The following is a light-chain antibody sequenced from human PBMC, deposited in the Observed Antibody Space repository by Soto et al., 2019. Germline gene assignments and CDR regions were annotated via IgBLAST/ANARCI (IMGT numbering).Light chain of an antibody. J-gene: IGLJ2*01. V-gene: IGLV1-44*01. CDR2: NDD. Sequence: QSVLTQPPSASGTPGQRVTLSCSGSSSNIGSNTVTWYQQLPGTAPKLLIYNDDQRPSGVPDRFSGSRSGTSASLAISGLQSEDETDYYCAAWDGSLNGVVFGGGTKLTVL. CDR1: SSNIGSNT. CDR3: AAWDGSLNGVV.